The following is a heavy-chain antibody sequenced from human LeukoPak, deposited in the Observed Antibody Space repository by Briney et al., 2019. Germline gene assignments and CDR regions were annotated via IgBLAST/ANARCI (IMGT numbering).Heavy chain of an antibody. CDR1: GFTFSNYA. D-gene: IGHD1-26*01. V-gene: IGHV3-23*01. CDR2: FRGCGGSR. CDR3: AKDKGELLPGVFDY. J-gene: IGHJ4*02. Sequence: GGSLRLSCAASGFTFSNYAMSTVRQAPGKGLELVSAFRGCGGSRYYAESVKDRVTSPRDNSNKPLYLETNSRRADDTAVYYCAKDKGELLPGVFDYWGQGTLVTVSS.